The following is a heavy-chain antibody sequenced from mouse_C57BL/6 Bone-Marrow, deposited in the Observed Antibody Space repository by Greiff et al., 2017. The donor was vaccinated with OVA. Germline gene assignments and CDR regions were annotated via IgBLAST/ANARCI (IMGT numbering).Heavy chain of an antibody. J-gene: IGHJ2*01. D-gene: IGHD2-2*01. CDR1: GFNIKDDY. V-gene: IGHV14-4*01. CDR3: TTGGYPLGY. CDR2: IDPENGDT. Sequence: EVQLQESGAELVRPGASVKLSCTASGFNIKDDYMHWVKQRPEQGLEWIGWIDPENGDTEYASKFQGKATITADTSSNTAYLQLSSLTSEDTAVYYCTTGGYPLGYWGQGTTLTVSS.